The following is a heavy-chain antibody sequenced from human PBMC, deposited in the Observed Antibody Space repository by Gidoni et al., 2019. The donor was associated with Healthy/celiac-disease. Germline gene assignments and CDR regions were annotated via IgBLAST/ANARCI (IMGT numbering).Heavy chain of an antibody. CDR1: GGSISSGDYY. J-gene: IGHJ2*01. V-gene: IGHV4-31*03. CDR3: ARTPQGFDYGDYYWYFDL. D-gene: IGHD4-17*01. Sequence: QVQLQESGPRLVKPSPTLSLTFPVSGGSISSGDYYWSWIRQPPGNRLEWIGYTYYSGSTYYNTSLKSRVTISVDTSKNQFSLKLSSVTAADTAVYYCARTPQGFDYGDYYWYFDLWGRGTLVTVSS. CDR2: TYYSGST.